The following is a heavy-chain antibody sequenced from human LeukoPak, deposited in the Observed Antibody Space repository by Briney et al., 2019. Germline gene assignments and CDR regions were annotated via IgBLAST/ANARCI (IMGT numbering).Heavy chain of an antibody. CDR2: IYYTGTT. D-gene: IGHD3-16*01. Sequence: SETLSLTCTVSGGSLTSYYWSWIRQPPGKGLEWIGCIYYTGTTNYNPSLKSRVTISVDTSKDQSSLKLNSVTAADTAVYYCARFGSLREPILDYWGQGTLATVSS. CDR3: ARFGSLREPILDY. J-gene: IGHJ4*02. V-gene: IGHV4-59*01. CDR1: GGSLTSYY.